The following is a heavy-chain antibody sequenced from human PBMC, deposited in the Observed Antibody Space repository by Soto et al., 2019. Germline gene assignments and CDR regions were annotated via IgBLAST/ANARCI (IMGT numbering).Heavy chain of an antibody. Sequence: QVQLVQSGAEVKKPGASVKVSCKASGYTFSSYGISWVRQAPGQGLEWMGWISAYNGNTNYAQKLQGRVTMTTDTSTSTAYMELRSLRSDDTAVYYCARAVGGFLEWLLSGNWFDPWGQGTLVTVSS. CDR3: ARAVGGFLEWLLSGNWFDP. CDR2: ISAYNGNT. J-gene: IGHJ5*02. D-gene: IGHD3-3*01. CDR1: GYTFSSYG. V-gene: IGHV1-18*01.